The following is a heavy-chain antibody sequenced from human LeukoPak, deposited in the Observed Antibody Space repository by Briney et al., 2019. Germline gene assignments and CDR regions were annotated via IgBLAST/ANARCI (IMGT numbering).Heavy chain of an antibody. CDR2: INGTNDNT. J-gene: IGHJ5*02. D-gene: IGHD7-27*01. Sequence: ASVKVSCKASGFSFTTKNGISWVRQAPGQGFEWMGWINGTNDNTNYAQKFQGRVTMTTDTSTSTAYMELRSLRFDDTAVYYCARDFAWGSGGAPIDDNWLDPWGQGILVTVSS. CDR3: ARDFAWGSGGAPIDDNWLDP. V-gene: IGHV1-18*01. CDR1: GFSFTTKNG.